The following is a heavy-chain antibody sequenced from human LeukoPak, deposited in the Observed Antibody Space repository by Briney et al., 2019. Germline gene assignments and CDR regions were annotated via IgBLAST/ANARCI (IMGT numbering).Heavy chain of an antibody. CDR1: GFTFSSYA. CDR2: IKKDGSER. D-gene: IGHD3-3*01. Sequence: GGSLRLSCAASGFTFSSYAMSWVRQAPGKGLEWVANIKKDGSERYYMDSMKGRFTISRDNAKNSLFLQMNSLRAEDTAVYYCARTIFGVVIRGYFDYWGQGILVTVSS. V-gene: IGHV3-7*01. CDR3: ARTIFGVVIRGYFDY. J-gene: IGHJ4*02.